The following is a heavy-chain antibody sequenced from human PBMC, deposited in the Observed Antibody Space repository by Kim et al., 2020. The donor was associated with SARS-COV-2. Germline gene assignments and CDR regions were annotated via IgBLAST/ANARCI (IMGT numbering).Heavy chain of an antibody. CDR2: IYYSGST. V-gene: IGHV4-39*07. D-gene: IGHD2-21*01. CDR1: GGSISSSSYY. Sequence: SETLSLTCTVSGGSISSSSYYWGWIRQPPGKGLEWIGSIYYSGSTYYNPSLKSLVTMSVDTSKTQFSLKLSSVTAADTAVYYWRRDPLGELTLLGDAYPYYGMDVWGQGTTVTVSS. J-gene: IGHJ6*02. CDR3: RRDPLGELTLLGDAYPYYGMDV.